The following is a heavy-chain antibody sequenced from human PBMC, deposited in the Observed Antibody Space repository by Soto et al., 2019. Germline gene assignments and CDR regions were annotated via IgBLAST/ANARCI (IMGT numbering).Heavy chain of an antibody. V-gene: IGHV4-30-4*01. D-gene: IGHD4-17*01. Sequence: QVQLQESGPGLVKPSQTLSLTCTVSGGSISSGDYYWSWIRQPPGKGLEWIGYIYYSGSTYYNPSLKSRVTISVDTSKNQVSLKLGPVTAADTAGYYCARGYGDYAYWFDPWGPGNLVTVFS. J-gene: IGHJ5*02. CDR1: GGSISSGDYY. CDR3: ARGYGDYAYWFDP. CDR2: IYYSGST.